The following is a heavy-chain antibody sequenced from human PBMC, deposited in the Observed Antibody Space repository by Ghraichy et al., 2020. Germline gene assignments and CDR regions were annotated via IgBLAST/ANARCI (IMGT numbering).Heavy chain of an antibody. CDR1: GGSISSSSYY. CDR3: ARSDYSGSKQFDY. V-gene: IGHV4-39*01. J-gene: IGHJ4*02. CDR2: IYYSGST. D-gene: IGHD5-12*01. Sequence: SETLSLTCTVSGGSISSSSYYWGWIRQPPGKGLEWIGSIYYSGSTYYNPSLKSRVTISVDTSKNQFSLKLSSVTAADTAVYYCARSDYSGSKQFDYWGQGTLVTVSS.